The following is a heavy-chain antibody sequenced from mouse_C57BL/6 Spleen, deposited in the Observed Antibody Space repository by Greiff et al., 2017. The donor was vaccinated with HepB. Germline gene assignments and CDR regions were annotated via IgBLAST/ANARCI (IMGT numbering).Heavy chain of an antibody. CDR1: GYTFTSYW. D-gene: IGHD1-1*01. CDR3: ARVTTVVGRNWYFDV. V-gene: IGHV1-53*01. J-gene: IGHJ1*03. CDR2: INPSNGGT. Sequence: QVHVKQPGTELVKPGASVKLSCKASGYTFTSYWMHWVKQRPGQGLEWIGNINPSNGGTNYNEKFKSKATLTVDKSSCTAYMHLSSLTSEDSAVYYCARVTTVVGRNWYFDVWGTGTTVTVSS.